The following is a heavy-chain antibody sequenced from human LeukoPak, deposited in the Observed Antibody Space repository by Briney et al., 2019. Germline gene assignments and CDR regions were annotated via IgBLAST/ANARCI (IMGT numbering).Heavy chain of an antibody. CDR2: IIPIFGTA. V-gene: IGHV1-69*13. Sequence: GASVKVSCKASGYTFTGYFMHWVRQAPGQGLEWMGGIIPIFGTANYAQKFQGRVTITADESTSTAYMELSSLRSEDTAVHYCACSGSEAPFDYWGQGTLVTVSS. CDR1: GYTFTGYF. CDR3: ACSGSEAPFDY. D-gene: IGHD1-26*01. J-gene: IGHJ4*02.